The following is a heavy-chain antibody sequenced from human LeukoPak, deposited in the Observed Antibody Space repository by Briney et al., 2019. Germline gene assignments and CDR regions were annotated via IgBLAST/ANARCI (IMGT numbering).Heavy chain of an antibody. D-gene: IGHD4-23*01. CDR1: GFTFDDYG. CDR3: AREGGGTDI. Sequence: GGSLRLSCAASGFTFDDYGMSWVRQAPGKGLEWVANIKHDGEYYVDSVKGRFTISRDNAKNSLYLQMNSLRVDDTAVYYCAREGGGTDIWGQGTLVTVSS. V-gene: IGHV3-7*05. J-gene: IGHJ4*02. CDR2: IKHDGE.